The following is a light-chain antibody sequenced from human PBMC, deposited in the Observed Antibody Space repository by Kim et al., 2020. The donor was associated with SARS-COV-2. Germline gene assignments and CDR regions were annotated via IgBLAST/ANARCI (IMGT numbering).Light chain of an antibody. CDR2: NIN. CDR1: SSNIGSNT. V-gene: IGLV1-44*01. J-gene: IGLJ1*01. CDR3: AAWDDSLNGFYV. Sequence: QPVLTQPPSASGTPGQRVTISCSGSSSNIGSNTVNWYQQLPGTAPKLLIYNINQRPSGVPDRFSGSKSGTSASLAISGLQSEDEADYYCAAWDDSLNGFYVFGTGTKVTVL.